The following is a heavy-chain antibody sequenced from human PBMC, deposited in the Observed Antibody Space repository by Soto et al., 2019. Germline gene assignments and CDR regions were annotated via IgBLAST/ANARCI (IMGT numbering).Heavy chain of an antibody. CDR3: AKGPPRLVGPRIQLWNLDY. J-gene: IGHJ4*02. CDR2: ISGSGGST. CDR1: GFTFSSYA. Sequence: PGGSLRLSCAASGFTFSSYAMSWVRQAPGKGLEWVSAISGSGGSTYYADSVKGRFTISRDNSKNTLYLQMNSLRAEDTAVYYCAKGPPRLVGPRIQLWNLDYWGQGTLVTVSS. V-gene: IGHV3-23*01. D-gene: IGHD5-18*01.